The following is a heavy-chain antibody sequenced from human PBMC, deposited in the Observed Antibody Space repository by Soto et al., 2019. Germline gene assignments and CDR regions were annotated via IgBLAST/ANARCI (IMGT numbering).Heavy chain of an antibody. CDR1: GGSISSGGYS. CDR2: IYHSGST. V-gene: IGHV4-30-2*01. CDR3: ARVAEGWFDP. J-gene: IGHJ5*02. Sequence: PSETLSLTRAVSGGSISSGGYSWSWIRQPPGKGLEWIGYIYHSGSTYYNPSLKSRVTISVDRSKNQFSLKLSSVTAADTAVYYCARVAEGWFDPWGQGTLVTVSS.